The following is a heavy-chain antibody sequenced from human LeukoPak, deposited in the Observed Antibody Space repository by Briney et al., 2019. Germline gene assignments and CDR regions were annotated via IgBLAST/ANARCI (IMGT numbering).Heavy chain of an antibody. D-gene: IGHD3-16*02. CDR1: GFTFSDYY. V-gene: IGHV3-11*03. Sequence: GGSLRLSCAASGFTFSDYYMSWIRQAPGKGLEWVSYISSSSSYTNYADSVKGRFTMSRDNSRNMLYLQMNSLRDEDTAKYYCAKTVSGSYSYQGGDYWGQGTLVTVSS. CDR2: ISSSSSYT. J-gene: IGHJ4*02. CDR3: AKTVSGSYSYQGGDY.